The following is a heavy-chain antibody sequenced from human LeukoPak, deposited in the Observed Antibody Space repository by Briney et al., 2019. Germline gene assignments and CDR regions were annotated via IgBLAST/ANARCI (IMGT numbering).Heavy chain of an antibody. V-gene: IGHV4-34*01. CDR2: INHSGST. CDR3: ARRRAILRAFDI. J-gene: IGHJ3*02. CDR1: GGSFSGYY. D-gene: IGHD2-2*02. Sequence: KPSETLSLTCAVYGGSFSGYYWSWIRQPPGKGLEWIGEINHSGSTNYNPSLKSRVTISVDTSKNQFSLKLSSVTAADTAVYYCARRRAILRAFDIWGQGTMVTVSS.